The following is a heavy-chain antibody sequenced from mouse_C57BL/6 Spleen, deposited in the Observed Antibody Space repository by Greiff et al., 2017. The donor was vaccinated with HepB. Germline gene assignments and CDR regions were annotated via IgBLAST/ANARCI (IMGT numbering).Heavy chain of an antibody. CDR1: GFTFSSYA. Sequence: EVHLVESGEGLVKPGGSLKLSCAASGFTFSSYAMSWVRQTPGKRLEWVAYISSGGDYIYYADTVKGRFTIPRDNARNTLYLKMSSLKSEDTAMYYCTRDFPDYYGSSYAMDYWGQGTSVTVSS. CDR3: TRDFPDYYGSSYAMDY. J-gene: IGHJ4*01. CDR2: ISSGGDYI. D-gene: IGHD1-1*01. V-gene: IGHV5-9-1*02.